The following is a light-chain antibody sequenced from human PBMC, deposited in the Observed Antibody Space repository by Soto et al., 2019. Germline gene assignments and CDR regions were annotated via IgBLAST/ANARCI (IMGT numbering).Light chain of an antibody. J-gene: IGKJ5*01. CDR3: QQAASFPIT. V-gene: IGKV1-8*01. CDR2: AAS. Sequence: AIRMTQSPSSLSASTGDRVTITCRASQGISSYLAWYQQKPGKAPKLLIYAASTLQSGVPSRFSGSGSGTDFTLTISCLQSEDFATYYCQQAASFPITFGQGTRLE. CDR1: QGISSY.